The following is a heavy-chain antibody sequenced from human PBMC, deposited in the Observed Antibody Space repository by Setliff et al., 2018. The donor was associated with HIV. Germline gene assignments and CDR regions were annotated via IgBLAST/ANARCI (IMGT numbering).Heavy chain of an antibody. Sequence: PSETLSLTCTVSGGSISDSKSYWGWIRQPPGKGLEWLGGVYHSGSTKNTPPLKSRVTISVDTSKKQFSLKLDSVTAADTAIYYCARQLYDVLTGTYWYFDLWGRGTLVSLL. CDR3: ARQLYDVLTGTYWYFDL. CDR2: VYHSGST. V-gene: IGHV4-39*01. J-gene: IGHJ2*01. D-gene: IGHD3-9*01. CDR1: GGSISDSKSY.